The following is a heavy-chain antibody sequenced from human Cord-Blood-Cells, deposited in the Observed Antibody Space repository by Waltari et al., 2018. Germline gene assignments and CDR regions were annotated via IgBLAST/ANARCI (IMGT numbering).Heavy chain of an antibody. CDR2: ISWDGGST. D-gene: IGHD2-2*01. CDR1: GFTFDDYA. Sequence: EVQLVESGGVVVQPGGSLRLSCAASGFTFDDYAMHWVRQAPGKGLEWVSLISWDGGSTYYADSVKGRFTISRDNSKNSLYLQMNSLRAEDTAVYYCAKSSPRYCSSTSCYFDYWGQGTLVTVSS. V-gene: IGHV3-43D*03. CDR3: AKSSPRYCSSTSCYFDY. J-gene: IGHJ4*02.